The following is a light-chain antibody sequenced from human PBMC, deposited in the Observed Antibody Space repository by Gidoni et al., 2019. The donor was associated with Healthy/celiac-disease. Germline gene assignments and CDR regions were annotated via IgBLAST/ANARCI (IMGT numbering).Light chain of an antibody. Sequence: DIQMTQSPSSPSASVGDRVTITCRASQSICSYLNWYQQKPGKAPKLLIYAASSLQSGVPSRFSGSGSGTDFTLTISSLQPEDFATYYCQQSYSTPRTFGQGTRVEIK. CDR1: QSICSY. CDR2: AAS. CDR3: QQSYSTPRT. V-gene: IGKV1-39*01. J-gene: IGKJ1*01.